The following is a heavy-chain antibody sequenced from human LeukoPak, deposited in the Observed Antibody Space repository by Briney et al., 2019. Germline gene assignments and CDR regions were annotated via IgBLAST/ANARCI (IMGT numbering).Heavy chain of an antibody. J-gene: IGHJ4*02. D-gene: IGHD3-10*01. V-gene: IGHV3-30*02. CDR3: AKELTSLWFGELLPFDY. CDR2: IRYDGSNK. CDR1: GFTFSSYG. Sequence: GGSLRLSCAASGFTFSSYGMHWVRQAPGKGLEWVAFIRYDGSNKYYADSVKGRFTISRDNSKNTLYLQMNSLRAEDTAVYYCAKELTSLWFGELLPFDYWGQGTLVTVSS.